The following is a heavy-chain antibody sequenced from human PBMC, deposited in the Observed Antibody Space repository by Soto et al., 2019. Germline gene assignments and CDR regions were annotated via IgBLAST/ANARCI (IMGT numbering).Heavy chain of an antibody. CDR1: GSTFSDYY. Sequence: GGSLRLSCAASGSTFSDYYMSWPRQPPGKGLEWVSYISKSGSIIHFADSVKGRFAISRDNAKNTLYLQMSSLRAEDTALYYCARDLSPYSDYYDESTSETWFDPWGQGTLVTVSS. CDR2: ISKSGSII. J-gene: IGHJ5*02. CDR3: ARDLSPYSDYYDESTSETWFDP. V-gene: IGHV3-11*01. D-gene: IGHD3-16*01.